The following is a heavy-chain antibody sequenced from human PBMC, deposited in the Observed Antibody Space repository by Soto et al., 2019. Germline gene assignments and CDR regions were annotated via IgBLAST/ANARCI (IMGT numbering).Heavy chain of an antibody. CDR2: TYYRSKWDK. CDR1: GGSVSSNSAA. V-gene: IGHV6-1*01. J-gene: IGHJ4*02. Sequence: SQTLSLTWAISGGSVSSNSAAWNWIRQSPSRGLEWLGRTYYRSKWDKEYAVSVKSRISINPDTSKNQLSLQLNAFTPEYTDVYYCARSSYYDSSGYYFVRIHSPSIFDYWGQGTLVTVSS. D-gene: IGHD3-22*01. CDR3: ARSSYYDSSGYYFVRIHSPSIFDY.